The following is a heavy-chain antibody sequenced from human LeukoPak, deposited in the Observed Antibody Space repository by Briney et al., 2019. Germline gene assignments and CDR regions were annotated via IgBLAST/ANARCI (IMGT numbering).Heavy chain of an antibody. D-gene: IGHD5-12*01. Sequence: GGSLRLSCTASGFTFGDYAMSWVRQAPGKGLEWVGRIKSKTDGGTTDYAAPVKGRFTISRDDSKNTLYLQMNSLKTEDTAVYYCTTGSRLFDYWGQGTLVTVSS. CDR1: GFTFGDYA. CDR3: TTGSRLFDY. V-gene: IGHV3-15*01. J-gene: IGHJ4*02. CDR2: IKSKTDGGTT.